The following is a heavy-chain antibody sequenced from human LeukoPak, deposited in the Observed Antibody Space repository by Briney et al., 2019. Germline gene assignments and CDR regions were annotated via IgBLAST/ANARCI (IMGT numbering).Heavy chain of an antibody. V-gene: IGHV4-39*01. CDR1: GGSISSSSYY. D-gene: IGHD3-16*02. J-gene: IGHJ4*02. CDR2: IYYSGST. CDR3: ARVRDYVWGSYRFSSSPTTAIFDY. Sequence: SETLSLTCTVSGGSISSSSYYWGWIRQPPGKGLEWIGSIYYSGSTYYNPSLKSRVTISVDTSKNQFSLKLSSVTAADTAVYYCARVRDYVWGSYRFSSSPTTAIFDYWGQGTLVTVSS.